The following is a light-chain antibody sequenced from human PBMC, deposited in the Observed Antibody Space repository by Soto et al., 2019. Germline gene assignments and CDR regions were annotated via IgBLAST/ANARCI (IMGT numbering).Light chain of an antibody. CDR1: KLGDKY. J-gene: IGLJ2*01. V-gene: IGLV3-1*01. Sequence: SYELTQPPSVSVSPGQTAIITCSGDKLGDKYACWYQQKPGQSPMLVIYQHTKRPSGIPERFSGSKSGNTATLTISGTQAMDEADYYCQAWDSSIHVVFGGGTKLTVL. CDR3: QAWDSSIHVV. CDR2: QHT.